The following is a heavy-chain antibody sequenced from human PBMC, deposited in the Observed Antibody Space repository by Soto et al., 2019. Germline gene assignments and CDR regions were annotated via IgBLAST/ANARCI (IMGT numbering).Heavy chain of an antibody. CDR3: IHSRCGGDCLRSYSSHYYYGLDV. D-gene: IGHD2-21*02. Sequence: QITLKESGPTLVKPTQTLTLTCSVSGFSLNTGGLGLGWIRQPPGQAPEWLALLYWDDDKRYSPSLRNRLSISKNTSNNLVVFTMTNMDPVDTATYYCIHSRCGGDCLRSYSSHYYYGLDVWGQGTTVTVSS. CDR2: LYWDDDK. V-gene: IGHV2-5*02. J-gene: IGHJ6*02. CDR1: GFSLNTGGLG.